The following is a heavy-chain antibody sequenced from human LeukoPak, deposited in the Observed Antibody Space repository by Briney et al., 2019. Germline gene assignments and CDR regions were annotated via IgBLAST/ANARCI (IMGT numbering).Heavy chain of an antibody. CDR2: IKQDGSEK. J-gene: IGHJ4*02. D-gene: IGHD3-10*01. CDR1: GFTFSSYW. Sequence: GGSLRLSCAASGFTFSSYWMSWVRQAPGKGLEWVANIKQDGSEKYYVDSVKGRFTISRDNAKNSLYLQMNSLRAEDTAVYYCARPNSMVRGVISTLFDYWGQGTLVTVSS. V-gene: IGHV3-7*01. CDR3: ARPNSMVRGVISTLFDY.